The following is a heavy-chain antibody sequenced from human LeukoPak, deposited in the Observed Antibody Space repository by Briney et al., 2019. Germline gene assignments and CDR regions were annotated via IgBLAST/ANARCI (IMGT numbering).Heavy chain of an antibody. V-gene: IGHV4-4*09. D-gene: IGHD1-26*01. CDR2: IYTSGST. Sequence: PSDTLSLTCTVSGASISGYFWSWIRQPPGKGLEWIGCIYTSGSTNYNPSLKSRVTISIDASKKQFSLKLSSVTAADTALYYCARSYSGSYRASFDPWGLGTLVTVSS. CDR1: GASISGYF. CDR3: ARSYSGSYRASFDP. J-gene: IGHJ5*02.